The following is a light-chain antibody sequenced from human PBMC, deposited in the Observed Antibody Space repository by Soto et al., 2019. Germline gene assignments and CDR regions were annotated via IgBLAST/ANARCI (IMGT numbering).Light chain of an antibody. Sequence: QSALTQPPSASGSPGQSVTISCIGTASDIGRYNYVSWYQHHPGKAPKLIIYEVNKRPSGVSNRFSGSKSGITASLTISGAQAEDEADYYCSSYTDISTVIFGGGTKLTVL. CDR3: SSYTDISTVI. J-gene: IGLJ2*01. V-gene: IGLV2-14*01. CDR1: ASDIGRYNY. CDR2: EVN.